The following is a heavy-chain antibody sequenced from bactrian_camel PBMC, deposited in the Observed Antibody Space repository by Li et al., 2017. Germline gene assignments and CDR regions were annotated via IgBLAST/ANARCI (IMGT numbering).Heavy chain of an antibody. V-gene: IGHV3S53*01. Sequence: HVQLVESGGDSVQSGGSLRLSCAASGSGYISGTYCLGWFRQVPGKEREGVAAIEPDGTTSVSDFVKGRSTISTDDANNTLDLQIDSLQPEDTAMYYCAVLSQFNHCRGVLVGIWQQYASWGQGTQVTVS. J-gene: IGHJ4*01. CDR2: IEPDGTT. CDR1: GSGYISGTYC. CDR3: AVLSQFNHCRGVLVGIWQQYAS. D-gene: IGHD5*01.